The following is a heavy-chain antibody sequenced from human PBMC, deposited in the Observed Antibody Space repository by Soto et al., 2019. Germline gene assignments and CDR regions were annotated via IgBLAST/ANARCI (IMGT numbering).Heavy chain of an antibody. Sequence: EVRLLDSGGGLVQPGGSLRLSCAASGFTFSSYAMSWVRQAPGKGLEWVSAISGSGGRTYYADSVKGRFIISRDNSKNTLYLQMNSLRAVDMAKYYCAKVPTPPRPGTMCGAVISEENHYYLDVWGKGTLVTVSS. CDR2: ISGSGGRT. CDR3: AKVPTPPRPGTMCGAVISEENHYYLDV. J-gene: IGHJ6*03. V-gene: IGHV3-23*01. CDR1: GFTFSSYA. D-gene: IGHD3-3*01.